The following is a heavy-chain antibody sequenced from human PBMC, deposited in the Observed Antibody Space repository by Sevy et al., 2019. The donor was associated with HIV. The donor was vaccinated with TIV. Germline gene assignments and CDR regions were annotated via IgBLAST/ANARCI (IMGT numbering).Heavy chain of an antibody. J-gene: IGHJ6*02. CDR1: GGTFSSYA. D-gene: IGHD2-2*01. CDR3: ARDEDIVVVPAALYYYYGMDV. CDR2: IIPIFGTA. V-gene: IGHV1-69*13. Sequence: ASVKVSCKASGGTFSSYAISWVRQAPGQGLEWMGGIIPIFGTANYAQKFQGRVTITADESTSTAYMEVSSLRSEDTAVYYCARDEDIVVVPAALYYYYGMDVWGQGTTVTVSS.